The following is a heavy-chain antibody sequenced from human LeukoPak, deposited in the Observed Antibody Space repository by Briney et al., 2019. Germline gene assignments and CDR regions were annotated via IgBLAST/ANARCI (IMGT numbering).Heavy chain of an antibody. Sequence: GGSLTLSCAASGFTFSSHAMSWVRQAPGKGLEWVSAISGSGGSTYYADSVKGGFTIYRDNSKNTLYLQMNSLRAEDTAVYYCAKGAMVRGVIRYYFDYWGQGTLVTVSS. D-gene: IGHD3-10*01. V-gene: IGHV3-23*01. CDR3: AKGAMVRGVIRYYFDY. CDR1: GFTFSSHA. CDR2: ISGSGGST. J-gene: IGHJ4*02.